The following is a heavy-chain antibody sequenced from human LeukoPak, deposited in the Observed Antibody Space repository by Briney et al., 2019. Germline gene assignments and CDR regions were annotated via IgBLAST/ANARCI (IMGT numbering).Heavy chain of an antibody. CDR3: ARAKSGSYYHFDY. V-gene: IGHV4-59*12. CDR1: GGSISSYY. D-gene: IGHD1-26*01. CDR2: IYYSGST. J-gene: IGHJ4*02. Sequence: PSETLSLTRTVSGGSISSYYWSWIRQPPGKGLEWIGYIYYSGSTNYNPSLKSRVTISVDTSKNQFSLKLSSVTAADTAVYYCARAKSGSYYHFDYWGQGTLVTVSS.